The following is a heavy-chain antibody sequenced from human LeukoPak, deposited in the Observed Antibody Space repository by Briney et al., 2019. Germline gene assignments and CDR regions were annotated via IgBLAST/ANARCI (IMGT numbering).Heavy chain of an antibody. V-gene: IGHV4-39*01. CDR1: GVSISGSHY. CDR2: ISYSGTT. J-gene: IGHJ4*02. CDR3: ATKPVPSSIAAVDY. Sequence: SETLSLTSTVSGVSISGSHYWGWIRQPPGKGLDWIGSISYSGTTYYNPSLKGRVTISVDTSKNQFSLKLSSVTAADTAIYYCATKPVPSSIAAVDYWGQGTLVTVSS. D-gene: IGHD6-13*01.